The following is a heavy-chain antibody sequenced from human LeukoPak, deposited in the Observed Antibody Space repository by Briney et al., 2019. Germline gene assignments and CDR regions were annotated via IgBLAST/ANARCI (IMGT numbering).Heavy chain of an antibody. J-gene: IGHJ5*02. CDR2: SYYRSKWYN. CDR3: AREHTDGYCSGGSCYSLYCFDP. Sequence: SQTLSLTCAISGDSVSSNSAAWHWIRQSPSRGLDWLGRSYYRSKWYNAYAVSVKRRITITPATSKNQCSLQLNSVTPEDTAVYYCAREHTDGYCSGGSCYSLYCFDPWGQGTLVTVSS. CDR1: GDSVSSNSAA. V-gene: IGHV6-1*01. D-gene: IGHD2-15*01.